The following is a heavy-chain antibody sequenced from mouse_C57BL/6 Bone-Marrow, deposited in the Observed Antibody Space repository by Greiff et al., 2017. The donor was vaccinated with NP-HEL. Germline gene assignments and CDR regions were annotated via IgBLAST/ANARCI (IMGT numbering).Heavy chain of an antibody. V-gene: IGHV2-5*01. CDR2: IWRGGST. J-gene: IGHJ4*01. D-gene: IGHD1-1*01. CDR3: AKSYGSSYEAMDY. Sequence: VKLMESGPGLVQPSQSLSITCTVSGFSLTSYGVHWVRQSPGKGLEWLGVIWRGGSTDYNAAFMSRLSITKDNSKSQVFFKMNSLQADDTAIYYCAKSYGSSYEAMDYWGQGTSVTVSS. CDR1: GFSLTSYG.